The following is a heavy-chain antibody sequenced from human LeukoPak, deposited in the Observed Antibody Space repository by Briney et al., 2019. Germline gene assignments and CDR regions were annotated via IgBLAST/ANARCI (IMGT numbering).Heavy chain of an antibody. CDR2: ISAYNGNT. CDR3: ASRDIPPRSYYYYGMDV. Sequence: ASVKVSCKASGYTFTSYGISWVRQAPGQGLEWMGWISAYNGNTNYAQKLQGRVTMTTDTSTSTAYMELRSLRSDDTAVYYCASRDIPPRSYYYYGMDVWGQGTTVTVSS. CDR1: GYTFTSYG. J-gene: IGHJ6*02. V-gene: IGHV1-18*01. D-gene: IGHD2-21*01.